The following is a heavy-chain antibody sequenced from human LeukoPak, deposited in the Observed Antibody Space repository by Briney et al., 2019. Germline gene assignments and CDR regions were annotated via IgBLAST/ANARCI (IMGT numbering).Heavy chain of an antibody. CDR3: ASILVSGVKGY. J-gene: IGHJ4*02. V-gene: IGHV4-59*12. CDR2: IYYSGST. D-gene: IGHD3-10*01. CDR1: GGSISSYY. Sequence: SETLSLTCTVSGGSISSYYWSWIRQPPGKGLEWIGYIYYSGSTNYNPSLKSRVTISVDTSKNQFSLKLSSVTAADTAVYYCASILVSGVKGYWGQGTLVTVSS.